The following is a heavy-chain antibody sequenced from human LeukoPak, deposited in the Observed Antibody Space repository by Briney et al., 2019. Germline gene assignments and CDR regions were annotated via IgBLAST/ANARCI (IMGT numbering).Heavy chain of an antibody. CDR3: AKDPNSSGWYYFDY. D-gene: IGHD6-19*01. CDR2: ISWNSGSI. Sequence: GGSLRLSCAASGFTFDDYAMHWVRQAPGKGLEWVSGISWNSGSIGYADSVKGRFTISRDNAKNSLYLQMNSLGAEDTALYYCAKDPNSSGWYYFDYWGQGTLVTVSS. CDR1: GFTFDDYA. J-gene: IGHJ4*02. V-gene: IGHV3-9*01.